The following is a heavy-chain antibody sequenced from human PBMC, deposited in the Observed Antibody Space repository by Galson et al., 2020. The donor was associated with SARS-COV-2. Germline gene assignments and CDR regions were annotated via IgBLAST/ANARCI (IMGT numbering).Heavy chain of an antibody. CDR2: INPDSGAT. V-gene: IGHV1-2*04. D-gene: IGHD2-2*01. CDR1: GYTFTGYY. J-gene: IGHJ3*01. CDR3: GRGGGGDIVVVPAASDAFDV. Sequence: ASVKVSCKASGYTFTGYYIHWVRQAPGQGLEWMGWINPDSGATNYAQNFQGWVTLTRDTSINTAYMELSRLKSDDTAIYYCGRGGGGDIVVVPAASDAFDVWGQGTMVTVSS.